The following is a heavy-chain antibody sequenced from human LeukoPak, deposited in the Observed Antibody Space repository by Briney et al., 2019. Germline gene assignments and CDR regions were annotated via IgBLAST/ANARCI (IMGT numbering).Heavy chain of an antibody. D-gene: IGHD5-18*01. CDR3: AKPGGEYSYGYTLDY. CDR2: IWNDGSNT. CDR1: GFTFSSYG. V-gene: IGHV3-33*06. J-gene: IGHJ4*02. Sequence: PGRSLRLSCAASGFTFSSYGMHWVRQAPGKGLEWVAVIWNDGSNTYYADSVKGRFTISRDNSKNTLYLQMNSLRADDTAVYYCAKPGGEYSYGYTLDYWGQGTLVTVSS.